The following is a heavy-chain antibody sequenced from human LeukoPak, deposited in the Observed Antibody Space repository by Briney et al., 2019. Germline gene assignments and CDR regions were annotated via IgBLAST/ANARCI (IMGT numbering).Heavy chain of an antibody. D-gene: IGHD3-22*01. Sequence: PGGSLRLSCAGSGSMNWVRQAPGKGLEWLSYISSSRNTIYYADSMKGRFTISRDNAKNSLYLQMNSLRAEDTAVYYCARGGIYYDSSGTTFDHWGQGTLVTVSS. CDR2: ISSSRNTI. CDR3: ARGGIYYDSSGTTFDH. J-gene: IGHJ4*02. V-gene: IGHV3-48*01. CDR1: GS.